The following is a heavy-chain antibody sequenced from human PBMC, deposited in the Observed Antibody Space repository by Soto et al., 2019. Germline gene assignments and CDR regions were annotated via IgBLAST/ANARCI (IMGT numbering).Heavy chain of an antibody. CDR1: EYTFTSYY. CDR3: ATTTVTHRYYYYYMDV. J-gene: IGHJ6*03. D-gene: IGHD4-17*01. V-gene: IGHV1-46*03. Sequence: QVQLVQSGAEVKKPGASVKVSCKASEYTFTSYYMHWVRQAPGQGLEWMGIINPSGGSTSYAQKFQGRVTMTRDTSTSTVYMELSSLRSEDTAVYYCATTTVTHRYYYYYMDVWGKGTTVTVSS. CDR2: INPSGGST.